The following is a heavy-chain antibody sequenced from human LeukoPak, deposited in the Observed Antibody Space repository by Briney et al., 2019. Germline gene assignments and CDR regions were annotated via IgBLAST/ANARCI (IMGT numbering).Heavy chain of an antibody. Sequence: SETLSLTCTVSGGSISSYYWSWIRQPPGKGLEWIGYIYYSGSTNYNPSLKSRVTISVDTSKNQFSLKMSLVTDEDTVVYYCERASIRAPGQIDYWGQGTLVTVSS. D-gene: IGHD6-13*01. CDR1: GGSISSYY. CDR3: ERASIRAPGQIDY. J-gene: IGHJ4*02. V-gene: IGHV4-59*01. CDR2: IYYSGST.